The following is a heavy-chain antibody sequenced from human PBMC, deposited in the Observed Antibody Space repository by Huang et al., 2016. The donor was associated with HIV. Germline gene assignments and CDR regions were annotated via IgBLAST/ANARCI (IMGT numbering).Heavy chain of an antibody. Sequence: QVQLVQSGAEVKKPGASVKVSCKVSGYTLTELSMPWVRQAPGNGLEWMGGFEPEDGETIYAQKCQGRVTMTEDTSTDTAYMELSSLRSEDTAVYYCATVYRRFRNHDSGDYYFDYWDQGTLVTVSS. CDR3: ATVYRRFRNHDSGDYYFDY. CDR1: GYTLTELS. CDR2: FEPEDGET. J-gene: IGHJ4*02. V-gene: IGHV1-24*01. D-gene: IGHD3-22*01.